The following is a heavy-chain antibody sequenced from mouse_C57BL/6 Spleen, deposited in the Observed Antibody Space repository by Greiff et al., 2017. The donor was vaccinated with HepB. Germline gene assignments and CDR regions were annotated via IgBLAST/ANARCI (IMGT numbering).Heavy chain of an antibody. CDR3: TREGWDGNFDY. CDR2: IDPETGGT. D-gene: IGHD4-1*01. Sequence: QVQLKQSGAELVRPGASVTLSCKASGYTFTDYEMHWVKQTPVHGLEWIGAIDPETGGTAYNQKFKGKAILTADKSSSTAYMELRSLTSEDSAVYYCTREGWDGNFDYWGQGTTLTVSS. V-gene: IGHV1-15*01. J-gene: IGHJ2*01. CDR1: GYTFTDYE.